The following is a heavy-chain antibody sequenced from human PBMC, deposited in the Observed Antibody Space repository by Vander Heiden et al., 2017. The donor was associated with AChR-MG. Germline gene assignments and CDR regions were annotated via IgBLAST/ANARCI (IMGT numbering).Heavy chain of an antibody. J-gene: IGHJ3*02. D-gene: IGHD7-27*01. CDR3: AGDPNPYALYI. Sequence: QVQLQESGPGLVKPSETLSLTCTVSGGYVSSDRNYWNWIRQPPGKGLEWIGHISSSGSTDYNPSLKSRVTISVDTSKNQFSLKLSSVTAADTAMYYCAGDPNPYALYIWGQGTMVTVSS. CDR1: GGYVSSDRNY. V-gene: IGHV4-61*01. CDR2: ISSSGST.